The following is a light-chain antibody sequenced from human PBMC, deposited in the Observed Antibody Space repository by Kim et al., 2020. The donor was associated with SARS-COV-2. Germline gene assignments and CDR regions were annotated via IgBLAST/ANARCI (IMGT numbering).Light chain of an antibody. CDR2: GAS. Sequence: ASLGDSVPITCRASQDIGTYLAWYQQKPGQAPKLLIYGASTLEDGVPSKFSGDGSRTEFTLTISSLQSEDLATYYCQQLKNFPLTFGPGTKVDIK. V-gene: IGKV1-9*01. J-gene: IGKJ3*01. CDR3: QQLKNFPLT. CDR1: QDIGTY.